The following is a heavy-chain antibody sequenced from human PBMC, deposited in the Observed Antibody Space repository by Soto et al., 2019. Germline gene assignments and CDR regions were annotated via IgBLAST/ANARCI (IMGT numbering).Heavy chain of an antibody. CDR3: ARRYFSFFSCYPVPKYCIXF. V-gene: IGHV1-69*02. D-gene: IGHD2-15*01. J-gene: IGHJ6*02. CDR2: IIPILGIA. CDR1: GGTFSRYT. Sequence: GASVKVSCKASGGTFSRYTIRWVRQAPGQEKEWMGRIIPILGIANYAQKFQGRVTITADKSTSTAYMELSSLRSEDTAVYYSARRYFSFFSCYPVPKYCIXFWGQGTTVXV.